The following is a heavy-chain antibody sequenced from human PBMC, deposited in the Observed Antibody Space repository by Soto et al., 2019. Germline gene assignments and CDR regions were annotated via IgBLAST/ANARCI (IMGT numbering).Heavy chain of an antibody. Sequence: GASVKVSCKASGYTFTSYDINWVRQATGQGFEYLGWMNPNSGNTGYVKKFQGRVTMTRDESTSTAYMELSSLRSDDTAVYYCAREDRDRETGLVSAAIDGMDVWGQGTTVTVSS. CDR1: GYTFTSYD. D-gene: IGHD2-2*01. CDR3: AREDRDRETGLVSAAIDGMDV. CDR2: MNPNSGNT. V-gene: IGHV1-8*01. J-gene: IGHJ6*02.